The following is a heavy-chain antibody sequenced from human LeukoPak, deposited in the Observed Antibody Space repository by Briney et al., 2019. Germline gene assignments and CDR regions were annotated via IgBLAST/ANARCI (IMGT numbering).Heavy chain of an antibody. CDR1: GFTFSSYW. D-gene: IGHD6-13*01. CDR3: ARFEGDSSSWYRSPGYMDV. CDR2: IKQDGSEK. V-gene: IGHV3-7*01. Sequence: QTGGSLRLSCAASGFTFSSYWMSWVRQAPGKGLEWVANIKQDGSEKYYVDSVKGRFTISRDNAENSLYLQMNSLRAEDTAVYYCARFEGDSSSWYRSPGYMDVWGKGTTVTVSS. J-gene: IGHJ6*03.